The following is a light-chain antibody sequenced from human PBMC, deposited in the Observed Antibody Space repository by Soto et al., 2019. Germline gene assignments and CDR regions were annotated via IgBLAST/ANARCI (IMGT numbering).Light chain of an antibody. CDR2: GAS. Sequence: EIVLTQSPGTLSLSPGERATLSCRASETVAGSYLAWYQQKPGQAPRLLIHGASTRATGIADRFSGSGSGTDCHMNISRLEPEDFAVYYCQLYGTSPRKFGQGTKVDIK. J-gene: IGKJ1*01. CDR3: QLYGTSPRK. V-gene: IGKV3-20*01. CDR1: ETVAGSY.